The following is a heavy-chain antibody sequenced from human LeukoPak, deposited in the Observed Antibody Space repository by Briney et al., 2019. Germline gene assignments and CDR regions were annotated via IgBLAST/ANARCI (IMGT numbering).Heavy chain of an antibody. J-gene: IGHJ4*02. Sequence: GGSLGLSCTACAITLINYWMSWVRQAPGKGLEWVANIKEDGSETNYVDSVKGRFTISRDNAKNSLFLQMNSLRGEDTAIYYCARHLAGYSLYRHFDYWGQGTLVTVSS. CDR2: IKEDGSET. D-gene: IGHD5/OR15-5a*01. CDR3: ARHLAGYSLYRHFDY. V-gene: IGHV3-7*04. CDR1: AITLINYW.